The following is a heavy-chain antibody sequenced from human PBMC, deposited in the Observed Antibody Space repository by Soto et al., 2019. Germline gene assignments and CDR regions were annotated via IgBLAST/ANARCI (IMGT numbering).Heavy chain of an antibody. CDR1: GFTFSSYA. J-gene: IGHJ4*02. CDR3: AKYVRGAYAAVYYFDY. CDR2: ISGSGGST. D-gene: IGHD2-2*01. Sequence: LRLSCAASGFTFSSYAMSWVRQAPGKGLEWVSAISGSGGSTYYADSVKGRFTISRDNSKNTLYLQMNSLRAEDTAVYYCAKYVRGAYAAVYYFDYWGQGTLVTVSS. V-gene: IGHV3-23*01.